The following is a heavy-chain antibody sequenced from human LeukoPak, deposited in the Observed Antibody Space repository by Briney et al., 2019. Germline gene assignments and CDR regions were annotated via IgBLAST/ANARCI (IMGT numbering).Heavy chain of an antibody. CDR2: ISSDGGTK. D-gene: IGHD6-19*01. J-gene: IGHJ4*02. V-gene: IGHV3-30*18. CDR1: KFTFSNYG. CDR3: AKLAVAGTAIDY. Sequence: GGSLRLSCTASKFTFSNYGMQWVRQAPGKGLEWVAVISSDGGTKYYADSVKGRFTISRDNSKNTLYLQMNSLRAEDTAVYYCAKLAVAGTAIDYWGQGTLVTVSS.